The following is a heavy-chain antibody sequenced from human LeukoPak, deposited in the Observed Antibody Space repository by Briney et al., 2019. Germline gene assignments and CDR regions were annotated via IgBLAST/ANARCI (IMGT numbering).Heavy chain of an antibody. CDR2: ISGSGGST. CDR1: GFTFSSYA. J-gene: IGHJ4*02. Sequence: PGGSLRLSCAASGFTFSSYAMSWVRQAPGKGLEWVSAISGSGGSTYYADSVKGRFTISRDNSKNTLYLQMNSLRAEDTAVYYCARSPWDFWSGYAYYFDYSGQGTLVTVSS. CDR3: ARSPWDFWSGYAYYFDY. V-gene: IGHV3-23*01. D-gene: IGHD3-3*01.